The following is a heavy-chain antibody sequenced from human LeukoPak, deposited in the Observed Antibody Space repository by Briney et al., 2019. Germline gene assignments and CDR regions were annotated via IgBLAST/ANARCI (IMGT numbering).Heavy chain of an antibody. D-gene: IGHD3-10*01. Sequence: SETLSLTCTVSSGSISNFYWSWIRQPPGKGLECIGYIYYSGSTNYNPSLKGRVTISVDTSKNQFSLKLTSVTPADTAVYYCARVDSGSHYYFDYWGQGTLVTVSS. J-gene: IGHJ4*02. CDR3: ARVDSGSHYYFDY. CDR1: SGSISNFY. V-gene: IGHV4-59*01. CDR2: IYYSGST.